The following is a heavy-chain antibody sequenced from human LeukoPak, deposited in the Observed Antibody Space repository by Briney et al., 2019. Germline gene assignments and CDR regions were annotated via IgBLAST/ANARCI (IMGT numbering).Heavy chain of an antibody. Sequence: PSETLSLTCTVSGGSISSSSDHWGWIRQSPGEGLQWIIRMSYSGATYYNPYLQTRDTITADTTTNQFSLKLYSVTAADTAVYYYARHCRAVLVVPVARGDYFDSLGQGTLVTVSS. V-gene: IGHV4-39*01. CDR1: GGSISSSSDH. J-gene: IGHJ4*02. D-gene: IGHD2-15*01. CDR3: ARHCRAVLVVPVARGDYFDS. CDR2: MSYSGAT.